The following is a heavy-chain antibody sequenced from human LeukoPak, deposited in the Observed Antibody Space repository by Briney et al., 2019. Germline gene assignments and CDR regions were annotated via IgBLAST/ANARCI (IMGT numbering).Heavy chain of an antibody. D-gene: IGHD2-2*01. V-gene: IGHV3-15*01. J-gene: IGHJ6*03. CDR2: VKSKTDGGTT. CDR3: TTLDIVVVPAALGNPGGYYYYMDV. Sequence: GGSLRLSRAASGFTFSNAWMSWVRQAPGKGLEWVGRVKSKTDGGTTDYAAPVKGRFTISRDDSKNTLYLQMNSLKTEDTAVYYCTTLDIVVVPAALGNPGGYYYYMDVWGKGTTVTVSS. CDR1: GFTFSNAW.